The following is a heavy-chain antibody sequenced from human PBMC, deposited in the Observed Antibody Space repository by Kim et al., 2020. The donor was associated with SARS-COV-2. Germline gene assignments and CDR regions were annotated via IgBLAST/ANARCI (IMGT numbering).Heavy chain of an antibody. CDR3: ARDAYYYDSTLDY. Sequence: GGSLRLSCAASGFTFSSYSMNWVRQAPGKGLEWVSYISSSSTIYYADSVKGRFTISRDNAKNSLYLQMNSLRDEDTAVYYCARDAYYYDSTLDYWGQGTLVTVSS. D-gene: IGHD3-22*01. CDR2: ISSSSTI. V-gene: IGHV3-48*02. CDR1: GFTFSSYS. J-gene: IGHJ4*02.